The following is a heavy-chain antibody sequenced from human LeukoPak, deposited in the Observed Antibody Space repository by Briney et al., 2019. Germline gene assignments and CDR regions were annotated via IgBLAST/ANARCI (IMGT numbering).Heavy chain of an antibody. D-gene: IGHD2-2*01. CDR3: AADYCSSTSCHNWFDP. V-gene: IGHV1-58*01. J-gene: IGHJ5*02. CDR1: GFTFTSSA. CDR2: IVVGSGNT. Sequence: SVKVSCKASGFTFTSSAVQWVRQARGQRLEWIGWIVVGSGNTNYAQKFQERVTITSDMSTSTAYMELSSLRSEDTAVYYCAADYCSSTSCHNWFDPWGQGTLVTVSS.